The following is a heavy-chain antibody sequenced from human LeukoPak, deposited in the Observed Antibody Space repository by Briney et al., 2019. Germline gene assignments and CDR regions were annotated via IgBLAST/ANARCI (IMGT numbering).Heavy chain of an antibody. CDR2: ISSSGSTI. D-gene: IGHD2-2*01. V-gene: IGHV3-48*03. J-gene: IGHJ6*02. CDR1: GFTFSSYE. CDR3: ARGSSSTNGFYGMDV. Sequence: PGGSLRLSCAASGFTFSSYEMNCARQAPGKGLEWVSYISSSGSTIYYADSVKGRFTISRDNAKSSLYLQMNSLRADDTAVYYCARGSSSTNGFYGMDVWGQGTTVTVSS.